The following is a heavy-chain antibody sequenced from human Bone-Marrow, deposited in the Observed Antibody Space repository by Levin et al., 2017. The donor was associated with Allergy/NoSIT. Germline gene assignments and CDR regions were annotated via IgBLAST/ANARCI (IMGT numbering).Heavy chain of an antibody. V-gene: IGHV3-53*01. Sequence: GGSLRLSCAASGFTVSSNYMSWVRQAPGKGLEWVSVIYSGGSTYYADSVKGRFTISRDNSKNTLYLQMNSLRAEDTAVYYCARVGWSGGWYRARWFDPWGQGTLVTVSS. D-gene: IGHD6-19*01. CDR3: ARVGWSGGWYRARWFDP. J-gene: IGHJ5*02. CDR1: GFTVSSNY. CDR2: IYSGGST.